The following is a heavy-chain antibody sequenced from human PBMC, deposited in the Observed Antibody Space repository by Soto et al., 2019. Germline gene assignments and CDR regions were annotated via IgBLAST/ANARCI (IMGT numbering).Heavy chain of an antibody. CDR3: ATRSPAFDY. CDR1: GYTFTSYG. V-gene: IGHV1-18*01. J-gene: IGHJ4*02. Sequence: ASVKVSCKTSGYTFTSYGITWVRQAPGQGLEWMGWISTDKGKTNYAQKFQGRVTMTTDTSTSTAYMELRSLRSDDTAVYYCATRSPAFDYWGQGTLVTVSS. CDR2: ISTDKGKT.